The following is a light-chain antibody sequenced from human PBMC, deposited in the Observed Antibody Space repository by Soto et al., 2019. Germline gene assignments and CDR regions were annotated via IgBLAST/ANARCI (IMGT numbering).Light chain of an antibody. CDR2: GAS. Sequence: EIVLTQSPGTLSLSPGERATLSCRASQSVSSSYLAWYQQKPGQAPRLLIYGASSRATGIPDRFSGSGCGTDFTLTISRLEPEDFAVYYFQQYGSSPWTFGQGTKVEIK. V-gene: IGKV3-20*01. CDR3: QQYGSSPWT. J-gene: IGKJ1*01. CDR1: QSVSSSY.